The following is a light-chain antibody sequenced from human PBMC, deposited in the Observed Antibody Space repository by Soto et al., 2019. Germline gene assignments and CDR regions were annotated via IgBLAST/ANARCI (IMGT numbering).Light chain of an antibody. CDR1: QSISSY. Sequence: DIQMTQSPSSLSASVGDRVTITCRASQSISSYLNWYQQKPGKAPKLLIYAASSLQSGVPSRFSGSGSGTDFTLTISSLQPEDFATYYCQQNYSTPYSLGQGTKLEIK. J-gene: IGKJ2*01. V-gene: IGKV1-39*01. CDR3: QQNYSTPYS. CDR2: AAS.